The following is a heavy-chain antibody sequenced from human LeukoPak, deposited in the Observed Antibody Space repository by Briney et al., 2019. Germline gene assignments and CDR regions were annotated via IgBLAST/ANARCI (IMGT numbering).Heavy chain of an antibody. D-gene: IGHD3-16*01. CDR3: VKDFGRVRGTPDS. V-gene: IGHV3-64D*06. J-gene: IGHJ4*02. Sequence: GGSLRLSCSASGFFFSIYTMYWVRQTPGKGPEYVSTISGSGNGFSIYYADSVKGRFTTSRDDSKSILYLQMNGLRSEDTAVYYCVKDFGRVRGTPDSWGQGTLVTVSS. CDR2: ISGSGNGFSI. CDR1: GFFFSIYT.